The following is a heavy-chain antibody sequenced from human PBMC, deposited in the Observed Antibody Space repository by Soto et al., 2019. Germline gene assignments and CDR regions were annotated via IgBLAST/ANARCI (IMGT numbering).Heavy chain of an antibody. CDR2: IYKSGST. Sequence: PSETLSLTCTVSGGSISSSSYYWGWIRQPPGKGLEWIGSIYKSGSTYYNPSLKSRVTISVDMSKFQFSLKLSSVTAADTVLYYCARRRGDSSSWPDYYYYGMDVWGQGTTVS. J-gene: IGHJ6*02. D-gene: IGHD6-13*01. V-gene: IGHV4-39*01. CDR1: GGSISSSSYY. CDR3: ARRRGDSSSWPDYYYYGMDV.